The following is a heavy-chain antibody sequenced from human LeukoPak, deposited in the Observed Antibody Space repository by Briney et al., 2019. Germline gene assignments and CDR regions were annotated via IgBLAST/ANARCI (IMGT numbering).Heavy chain of an antibody. V-gene: IGHV3-74*01. CDR2: INSDGGST. J-gene: IGHJ3*02. Sequence: GGSLRLSCAASGFTFSSYWMHWVRQTPGKGLVWVSRINSDGGSTSYTDSVKGRFTISRDNAKNTLYLQMNSLRAEDTAVYYCARRSAAKDAFDIWGQGTKVTVSS. D-gene: IGHD6-25*01. CDR3: ARRSAAKDAFDI. CDR1: GFTFSSYW.